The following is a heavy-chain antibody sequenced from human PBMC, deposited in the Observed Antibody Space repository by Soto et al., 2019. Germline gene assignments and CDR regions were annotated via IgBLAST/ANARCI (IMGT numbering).Heavy chain of an antibody. J-gene: IGHJ4*02. Sequence: SETLSLTCSVSGASASSGYDYWSWIRQSPGKGLEWIGYVFHNGRTNYNPSLRSRVTISADTSKNQFSLNLDSVTAADTAVYFCARDFAYFDSRGQGTLVTVSS. V-gene: IGHV4-61*01. CDR1: GASASSGYDY. CDR2: VFHNGRT. D-gene: IGHD3-3*01. CDR3: ARDFAYFDS.